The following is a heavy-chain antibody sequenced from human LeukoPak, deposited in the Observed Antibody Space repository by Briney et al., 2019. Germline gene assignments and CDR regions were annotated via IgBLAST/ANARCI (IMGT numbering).Heavy chain of an antibody. J-gene: IGHJ3*02. CDR2: IYYSGST. D-gene: IGHD6-13*01. CDR3: VSRQQLVQGAFDI. Sequence: PSQTLSLTCTVSDGSISSGDHYWCWIRQHPGKGLEWMGYIYYSGSTYYNPSLKSRVTISVDTSKNQFSLKLSSVTAADTAVYYCVSRQQLVQGAFDIWGQGTMVTVSS. V-gene: IGHV4-31*03. CDR1: DGSISSGDHY.